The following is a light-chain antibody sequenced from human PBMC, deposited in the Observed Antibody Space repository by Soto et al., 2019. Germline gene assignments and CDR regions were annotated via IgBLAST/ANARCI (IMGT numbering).Light chain of an antibody. CDR3: QQYRT. CDR2: DAS. CDR1: QSISSW. Sequence: DIQMTQSPSTLSASVGDRVTITCRASQSISSWLAWYPQKPGKAPKLLIYDASSLESGVPSRFSGSGSGTEFTLTISSLQPDDFATYYCQQYRTFRQGTKVEIK. J-gene: IGKJ1*01. V-gene: IGKV1-5*01.